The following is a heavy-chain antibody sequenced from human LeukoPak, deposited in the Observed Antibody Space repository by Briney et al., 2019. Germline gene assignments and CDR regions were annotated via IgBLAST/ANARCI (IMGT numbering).Heavy chain of an antibody. CDR1: GFTFSSYA. V-gene: IGHV3-23*01. J-gene: IGHJ6*03. D-gene: IGHD3-10*01. Sequence: PGGSLRLSCAASGFTFSSYAMSWVRQAPGKGLEWVSAISGSGGSTYYADSVKGRFTISRDNSKNTLYLQMNSLRAEDKAVYYCAKGPPHYYGSGRVYYYYMDVWGKGTTVTVSS. CDR3: AKGPPHYYGSGRVYYYYMDV. CDR2: ISGSGGST.